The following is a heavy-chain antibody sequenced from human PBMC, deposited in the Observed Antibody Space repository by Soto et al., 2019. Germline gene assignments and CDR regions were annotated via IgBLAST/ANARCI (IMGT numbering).Heavy chain of an antibody. D-gene: IGHD2-2*01. CDR3: ARFSTTQIPYYYYGMDV. CDR2: IYYSGST. Sequence: SETLSLTCTVSGGSISSSSCYWGWIRQPPGKGLEWIGSIYYSGSTYYNPSLKSRVTISVDTSKNQFSLKLSSVTAADTAVYYCARFSTTQIPYYYYGMDVWGQGTTVTVSS. J-gene: IGHJ6*02. V-gene: IGHV4-39*01. CDR1: GGSISSSSCY.